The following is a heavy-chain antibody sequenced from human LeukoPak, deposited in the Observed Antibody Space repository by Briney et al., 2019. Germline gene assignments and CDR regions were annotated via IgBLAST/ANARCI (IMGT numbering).Heavy chain of an antibody. D-gene: IGHD3-22*01. V-gene: IGHV4-38-2*02. CDR3: ARDMRMIVVADGAFDI. Sequence: SETLSLTCTVSGYSISSGFYWGWIRQPPGKGLEWIGSIYHSGSTYYNPSLKSRVTMSVDTSKNQFSLKLSSVTAADTAVYYCARDMRMIVVADGAFDIWGQGTMVTVSS. CDR2: IYHSGST. CDR1: GYSISSGFY. J-gene: IGHJ3*02.